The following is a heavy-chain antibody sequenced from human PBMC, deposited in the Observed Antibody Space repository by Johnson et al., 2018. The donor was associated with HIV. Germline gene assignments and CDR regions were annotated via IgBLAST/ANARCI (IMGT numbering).Heavy chain of an antibody. V-gene: IGHV3-33*06. CDR2: MWYDGSNK. D-gene: IGHD2-8*02. Sequence: QEQLVESGGGVVQPGRSLRLSCAASGFTFSTYGMHWVRQAPGKGLEWVAVMWYDGSNKYYADSVKGRFTISRDNSKNTLYLQMNSLRAEDTAVYYCAKSGLFVLVVYAPDVFDIWGQGTMVTVSS. CDR1: GFTFSTYG. J-gene: IGHJ3*02. CDR3: AKSGLFVLVVYAPDVFDI.